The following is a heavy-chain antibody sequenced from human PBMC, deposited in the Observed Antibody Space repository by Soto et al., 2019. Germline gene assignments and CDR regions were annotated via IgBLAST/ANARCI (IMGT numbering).Heavy chain of an antibody. CDR3: ARGSYSGWQRFDY. CDR1: GGTFSSYS. Sequence: SVKVSCKASGGTFSSYSISWVRQAPGQGLEWMGGIIPIFGTANYAQKFQGRVTITADESTSTAYMELSSLRSEDTAVYYCARGSYSGWQRFDYWGQGTLVTVSS. V-gene: IGHV1-69*13. D-gene: IGHD6-19*01. J-gene: IGHJ4*02. CDR2: IIPIFGTA.